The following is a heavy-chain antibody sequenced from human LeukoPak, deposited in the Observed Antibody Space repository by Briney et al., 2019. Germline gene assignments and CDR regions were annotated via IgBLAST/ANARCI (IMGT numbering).Heavy chain of an antibody. CDR1: GFTFSNYW. Sequence: PGGSLRLSCVFSGFTFSNYWMKWVRQAPGKGLEWVSRINSDGSSTTYADSVKGRFTISRDNAKNTLYLQMNSLRDEDTAVYFCARGQAGTSWFDPWGQGTLVTVSS. CDR3: ARGQAGTSWFDP. V-gene: IGHV3-74*01. CDR2: INSDGSST. D-gene: IGHD1-14*01. J-gene: IGHJ5*02.